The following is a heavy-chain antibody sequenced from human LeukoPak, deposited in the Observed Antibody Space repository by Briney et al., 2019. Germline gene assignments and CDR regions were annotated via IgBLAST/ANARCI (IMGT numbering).Heavy chain of an antibody. J-gene: IGHJ4*02. V-gene: IGHV1-2*06. CDR2: IYPNTGGT. CDR3: AGENWYYDY. D-gene: IGHD1-7*01. Sequence: GASVKVSCNTSGYSFTNYHMHWVRLAPGQGLEWMGHIYPNTGGTSYARRFQGRVTMTSDTSVSSVYMELSSLISDDTAAYYCAGENWYYDYWGQGTLVTVSS. CDR1: GYSFTNYH.